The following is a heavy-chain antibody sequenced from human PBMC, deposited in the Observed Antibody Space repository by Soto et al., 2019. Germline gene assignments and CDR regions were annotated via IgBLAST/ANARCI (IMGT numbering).Heavy chain of an antibody. CDR3: ARSTVTTPDSEGFPFDY. D-gene: IGHD4-17*01. CDR1: GFTFSSYV. CDR2: ISYDGSNK. Sequence: GGSLRLSCAASGFTFSSYVMHWVRQAPGKGLEWVALISYDGSNKQYGDSVKGRFTISRDNSKNTLYLQVNSLRAEDTAVYYCARSTVTTPDSEGFPFDYWGQGTLVTVSS. J-gene: IGHJ4*01. V-gene: IGHV3-30*03.